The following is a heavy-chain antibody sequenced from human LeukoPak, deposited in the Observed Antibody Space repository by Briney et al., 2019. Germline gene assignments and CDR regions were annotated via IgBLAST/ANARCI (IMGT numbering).Heavy chain of an antibody. Sequence: KTSETLSLTCTVSGGSISSSSYYWGWIRQPPGKGLEWIGSIYYSGSTYYNPSLKSRITISVDTSKKQFSLRLNSVTAADTAIYYCARLYYDSSVYSWFDPWGQGSLVTVSS. D-gene: IGHD3-22*01. CDR1: GGSISSSSYY. CDR2: IYYSGST. V-gene: IGHV4-39*07. CDR3: ARLYYDSSVYSWFDP. J-gene: IGHJ5*02.